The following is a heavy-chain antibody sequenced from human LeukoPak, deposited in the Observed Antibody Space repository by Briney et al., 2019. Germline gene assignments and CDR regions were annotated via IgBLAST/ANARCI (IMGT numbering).Heavy chain of an antibody. V-gene: IGHV4-59*01. CDR3: ARTYYDFWSGSPGPYYFDY. CDR2: IYYSGST. D-gene: IGHD3-3*01. CDR1: GGSISSYY. Sequence: SETLSLTCTVSGGSISSYYWSWIRHPPGKGLELIGYIYYSGSTNYNPSLKSRVTISVDTSKNQFSLKLSSVTAADTAVYYCARTYYDFWSGSPGPYYFDYWGQGTLVTVSS. J-gene: IGHJ4*02.